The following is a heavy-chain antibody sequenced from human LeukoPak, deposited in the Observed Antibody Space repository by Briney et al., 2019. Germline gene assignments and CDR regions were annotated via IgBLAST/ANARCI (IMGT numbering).Heavy chain of an antibody. CDR2: ISSRGNSGTTI. D-gene: IGHD6-13*01. V-gene: IGHV3-48*03. J-gene: IGHJ4*02. CDR3: AKDHGYSSSPRGYFDY. CDR1: GFTFSSYE. Sequence: GGSLRLSCAASGFTFSSYEMNWVRQAPGKGLEWISYISSRGNSGTTIYYADSVKGRFTISRDNSKNTLYLQMNSLRAEDTAVYYCAKDHGYSSSPRGYFDYWGQGTLVTVSS.